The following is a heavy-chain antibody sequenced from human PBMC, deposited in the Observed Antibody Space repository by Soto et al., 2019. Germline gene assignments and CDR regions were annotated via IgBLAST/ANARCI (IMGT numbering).Heavy chain of an antibody. J-gene: IGHJ6*03. CDR1: GYTFTSYA. Sequence: GASVKVSCKASGYTFTSYAMHWVRQAPGQRLEWMGWINAGNGNTKYSQKFQGRVTITRDTSASTAYMELSSLRSEDTAVYYCARLGITGTNVPGPFGDLYYYYMDVWGKGTTVTVSS. CDR2: INAGNGNT. D-gene: IGHD1-7*01. CDR3: ARLGITGTNVPGPFGDLYYYYMDV. V-gene: IGHV1-3*01.